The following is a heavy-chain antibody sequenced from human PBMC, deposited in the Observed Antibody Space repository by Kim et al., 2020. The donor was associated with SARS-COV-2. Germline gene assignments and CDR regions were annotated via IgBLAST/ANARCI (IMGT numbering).Heavy chain of an antibody. CDR3: ARGPPIGGGDCYSH. D-gene: IGHD2-21*02. Sequence: SETLSLTCTVSGGSISSGDYYWSWIRQPPGKGLEWIGYIYYTGSSHYNPSLNSRVTISIDTSENQFSLKLSSVTAADTAVYYCARGPPIGGGDCYSHWGQGTLVTVSS. CDR2: IYYTGSS. CDR1: GGSISSGDYY. V-gene: IGHV4-30-4*01. J-gene: IGHJ4*02.